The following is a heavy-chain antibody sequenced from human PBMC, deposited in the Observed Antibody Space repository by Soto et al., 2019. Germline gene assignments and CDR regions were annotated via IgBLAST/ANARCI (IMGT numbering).Heavy chain of an antibody. CDR2: ISSSSSYI. J-gene: IGHJ2*01. CDR3: ARVGRAAAGIPLYWYFDL. Sequence: GGSLRLSCAASGFTFSSYSMNWVRQAPGKGLEWVSSISSSSSYIYYADSVKGRFTISRDNAKNSLYLQMNSLRAEDTAVYYCARVGRAAAGIPLYWYFDLWGRGTLVTVSS. CDR1: GFTFSSYS. V-gene: IGHV3-21*01. D-gene: IGHD6-13*01.